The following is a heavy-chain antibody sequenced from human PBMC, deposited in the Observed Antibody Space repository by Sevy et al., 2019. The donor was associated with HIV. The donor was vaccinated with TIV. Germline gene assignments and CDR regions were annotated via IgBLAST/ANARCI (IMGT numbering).Heavy chain of an antibody. Sequence: SETLSLTCTVSGGSISSYYWSWIRQPPGKGLEWIGYIYYSGTTNYNPSLKSRVTISVDTSKNQFSLKLSTVTAADTAVDYCARQMIRDMVRGVIGWFDPWGQGTLVTVSS. J-gene: IGHJ5*02. V-gene: IGHV4-59*01. CDR2: IYYSGTT. CDR3: ARQMIRDMVRGVIGWFDP. D-gene: IGHD3-10*01. CDR1: GGSISSYY.